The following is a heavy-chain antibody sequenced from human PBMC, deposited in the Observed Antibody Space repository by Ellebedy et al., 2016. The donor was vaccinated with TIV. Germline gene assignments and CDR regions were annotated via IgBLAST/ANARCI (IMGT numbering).Heavy chain of an antibody. J-gene: IGHJ4*02. Sequence: SETLSLTCTVSGGSISSSSYYWGWIRQPPGKGLEWIGYIYYSGSTNYNPSLKSRVTISVDTSKNQFSLKLSSVTAADTAVYYCARDDDGGVDHWGQGTLVTVSS. CDR1: GGSISSSSYY. D-gene: IGHD3-16*01. CDR3: ARDDDGGVDH. CDR2: IYYSGST. V-gene: IGHV4-61*05.